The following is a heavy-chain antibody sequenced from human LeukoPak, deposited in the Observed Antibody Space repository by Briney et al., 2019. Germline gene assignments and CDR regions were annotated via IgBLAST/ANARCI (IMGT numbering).Heavy chain of an antibody. Sequence: SVEVSCKASGGTFSSYAISWVRQAPGRGLEWMGGVIPIFGTANYAQKFQGRVTITADESTSTAYMELSSLRSEDTAVYYCARDDSRDGYYWGQGTLVTVSS. CDR2: VIPIFGTA. V-gene: IGHV1-69*13. CDR3: ARDDSRDGYY. J-gene: IGHJ4*02. D-gene: IGHD5-24*01. CDR1: GGTFSSYA.